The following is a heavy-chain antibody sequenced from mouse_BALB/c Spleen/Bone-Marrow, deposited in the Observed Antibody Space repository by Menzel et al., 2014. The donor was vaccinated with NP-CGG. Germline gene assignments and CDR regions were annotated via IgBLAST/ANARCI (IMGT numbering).Heavy chain of an antibody. D-gene: IGHD2-4*01. V-gene: IGHV5-9-2*01. CDR2: ISGGGSYT. Sequence: EVKLQESGGNLVKSGGSLKLSCAASGSTFSSYGMSWVRQTPEKRLEWVATISGGGSYTFYPDSEKGGFNNSRDNAKNNLYLQLSSLRSEDTALYYCARHAYYDQTEVSFVYWGQGTLFTVSA. J-gene: IGHJ3*01. CDR3: ARHAYYDQTEVSFVY. CDR1: GSTFSSYG.